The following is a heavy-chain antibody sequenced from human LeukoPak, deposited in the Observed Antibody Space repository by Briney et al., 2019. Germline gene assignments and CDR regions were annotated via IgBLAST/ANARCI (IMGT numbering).Heavy chain of an antibody. CDR1: GYTFTGYY. J-gene: IGHJ3*02. V-gene: IGHV1-2*02. CDR3: ARGNKRGYCSSTSCYTSPGDAFDI. Sequence: ASVKVSCKASGYTFTGYYMHWVRQAPGQGLEWMGWINPNSGGTNYAQKFQGRVTMTRDTSISTAYMELRSLRSGDTAVYYCARGNKRGYCSSTSCYTSPGDAFDIWGQGTMVTVSS. D-gene: IGHD2-2*02. CDR2: INPNSGGT.